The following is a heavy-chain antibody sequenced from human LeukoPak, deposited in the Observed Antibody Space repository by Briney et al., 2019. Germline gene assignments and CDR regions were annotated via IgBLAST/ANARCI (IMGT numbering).Heavy chain of an antibody. D-gene: IGHD3-22*01. Sequence: GGSLRLSCAASGFMFSSYAMSWVRQAPGKGLEWVSAISGSGGSTYYADSVKGRFTISRDNAKNSLYLQMNSLRAEDTAVYYCARDHSPLLYYDSSGYADYWGQGTLVTVSS. CDR1: GFMFSSYA. CDR3: ARDHSPLLYYDSSGYADY. CDR2: ISGSGGST. J-gene: IGHJ4*02. V-gene: IGHV3-23*01.